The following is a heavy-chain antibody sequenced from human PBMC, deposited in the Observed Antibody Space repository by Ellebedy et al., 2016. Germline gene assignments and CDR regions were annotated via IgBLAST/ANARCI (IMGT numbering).Heavy chain of an antibody. V-gene: IGHV3-23*01. J-gene: IGHJ5*02. D-gene: IGHD3-10*01. Sequence: GESLKISCAASGFTFSSYAMSWVRQAPGKGLAWVSVISGSGGSTYYADSVKCRFTISRDNSKNTLYLQMNSLRAEDTTVYYCSKDGSGELLWFGELSPDWFDPWGQGTLVTVSS. CDR2: ISGSGGST. CDR1: GFTFSSYA. CDR3: SKDGSGELLWFGELSPDWFDP.